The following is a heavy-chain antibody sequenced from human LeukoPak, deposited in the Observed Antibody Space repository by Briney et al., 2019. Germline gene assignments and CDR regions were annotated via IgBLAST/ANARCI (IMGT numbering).Heavy chain of an antibody. V-gene: IGHV3-23*01. D-gene: IGHD6-13*01. CDR1: GFTFRSYA. CDR3: AKARAGDITAAFNY. J-gene: IGHJ4*02. CDR2: ISASGGNP. Sequence: PGGSLRLSCAASGFTFRSYAMSWVRQAPGKGLEWVSGISASGGNPYYADSVKGRFTISRDNSENTLNLQMNSLRAEDTAVYYCAKARAGDITAAFNYWGQGTLVTVSS.